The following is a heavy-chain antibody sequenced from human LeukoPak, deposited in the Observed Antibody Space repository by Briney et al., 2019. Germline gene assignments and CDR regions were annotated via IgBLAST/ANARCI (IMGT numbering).Heavy chain of an antibody. Sequence: GGSLRLSCAASGFTFSSYWMHWVRRAPGKGLVWVSRINSDGSSTSYADSVKGRFTISRDNAKNTLYLQMNSLRAEDTAVYYCARGRYDFWSGYYRGYFDYWGQGTLVTVSS. V-gene: IGHV3-74*01. J-gene: IGHJ4*02. CDR1: GFTFSSYW. D-gene: IGHD3-3*01. CDR3: ARGRYDFWSGYYRGYFDY. CDR2: INSDGSST.